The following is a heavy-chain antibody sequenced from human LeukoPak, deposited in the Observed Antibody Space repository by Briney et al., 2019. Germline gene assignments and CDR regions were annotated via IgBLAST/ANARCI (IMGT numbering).Heavy chain of an antibody. CDR1: GGCISSGCNS. V-gene: IGHV4-30-2*01. CDR3: ARFSYGDGFDY. CDR2: IYHSGST. D-gene: IGHD4-17*01. J-gene: IGHJ4*02. Sequence: PSQTLALTCAGSGGCISSGCNSGSGIWQQPGKGLEWIGYIYHSGSTYYNPSLKSRVTISVDRSKNLFSLKLSSVTAADTAVYYCARFSYGDGFDYWGQGTLVTVSS.